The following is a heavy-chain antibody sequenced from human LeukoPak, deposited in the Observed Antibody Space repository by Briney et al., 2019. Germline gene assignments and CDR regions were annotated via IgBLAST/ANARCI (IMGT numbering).Heavy chain of an antibody. J-gene: IGHJ3*02. D-gene: IGHD3-22*01. V-gene: IGHV3-11*01. CDR3: ARVRGDYYDSSGYGRDEDAFDI. CDR1: GFTFSDYY. Sequence: GGSLRLSCAASGFTFSDYYMSWIRQAPGKGLEWVSYISSSGSTIYYADSVKGRFTISRDNAKNSLCLQMNSLRAEDTAVYYCARVRGDYYDSSGYGRDEDAFDIWGQGTMVTVSS. CDR2: ISSSGSTI.